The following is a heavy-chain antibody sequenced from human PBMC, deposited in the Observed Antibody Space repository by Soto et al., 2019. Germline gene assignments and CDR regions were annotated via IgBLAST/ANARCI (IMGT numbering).Heavy chain of an antibody. J-gene: IGHJ4*02. D-gene: IGHD3-10*01. CDR1: GYTFTSYY. CDR3: ARDLNMVRGVLDY. Sequence: ASVKVSCKASGYTFTSYYMHWVRQAPGQGLEWMGIINPSGGSTSCAQKFRGRVTMTRDTSTSTVYMELSSLRSEDTAVYYCARDLNMVRGVLDYWGQGTLVTVSS. V-gene: IGHV1-46*01. CDR2: INPSGGST.